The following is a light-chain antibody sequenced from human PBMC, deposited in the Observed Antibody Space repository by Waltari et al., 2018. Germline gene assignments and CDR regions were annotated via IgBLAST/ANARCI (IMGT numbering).Light chain of an antibody. J-gene: IGKJ1*01. CDR1: QSITTY. V-gene: IGKV1-39*01. Sequence: DIQMTQSPSSLSASVGDRVTITCRASQSITTYLNWYQQKPGKAPKLLIYAASSLQSGVPSRFSGSGSGTEFTLTISSLQPEDSAVYYCQQYNNWPTWTFGQGAKVEIK. CDR2: AAS. CDR3: QQYNNWPTWT.